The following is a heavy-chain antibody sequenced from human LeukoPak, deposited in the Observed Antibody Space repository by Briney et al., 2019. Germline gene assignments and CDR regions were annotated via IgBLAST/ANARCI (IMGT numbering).Heavy chain of an antibody. CDR2: IYYSGST. D-gene: IGHD3-10*01. V-gene: IGHV4-59*01. Sequence: SETLSLTCTVSGGSISSYYWSWIRQPPGKGLEWIGYIYYSGSTNYNPSLKSRVSISVDTSKNQFSLKLTSVTAADTAVYYCARVEEGYGSGRRENYYYYYMDVWGKGTTVTVSS. J-gene: IGHJ6*03. CDR1: GGSISSYY. CDR3: ARVEEGYGSGRRENYYYYYMDV.